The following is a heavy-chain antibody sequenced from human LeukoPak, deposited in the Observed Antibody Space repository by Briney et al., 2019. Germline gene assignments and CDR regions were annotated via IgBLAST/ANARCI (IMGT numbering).Heavy chain of an antibody. J-gene: IGHJ6*02. Sequence: ASVKVSCKASGYTFTIYDINWVRQAPGQGLEWVGWMNPNNGGTVYAQKFQGRVTMTRDTSTGTLSMELNSLKSEDTAVYYCARGAIFGVTPRGYGMDVWGQGTTVTVSS. D-gene: IGHD3-3*01. CDR2: MNPNNGGT. V-gene: IGHV1-8*01. CDR3: ARGAIFGVTPRGYGMDV. CDR1: GYTFTIYD.